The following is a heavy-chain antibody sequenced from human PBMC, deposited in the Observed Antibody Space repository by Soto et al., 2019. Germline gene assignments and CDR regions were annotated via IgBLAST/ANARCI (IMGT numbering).Heavy chain of an antibody. D-gene: IGHD3-16*02. V-gene: IGHV3-7*05. CDR3: AGFPTYYDYVWGSYPTYAFDI. CDR2: IKQDGSEK. J-gene: IGHJ3*02. Sequence: GGSLRLSCAASGFTFGTYWMTWVRQAPGKGLEWVANIKQDGSEKYYVDSVKGRFSVSRDNAKNSLYLQMNSLRVEDTAVYYCAGFPTYYDYVWGSYPTYAFDIWGQGTMVTVSS. CDR1: GFTFGTYW.